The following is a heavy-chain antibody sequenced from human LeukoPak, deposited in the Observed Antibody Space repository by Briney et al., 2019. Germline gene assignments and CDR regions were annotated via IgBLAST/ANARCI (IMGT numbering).Heavy chain of an antibody. CDR3: ARDPYSSTWSYGMDI. J-gene: IGHJ6*02. D-gene: IGHD6-13*01. CDR2: IKQDESEK. Sequence: PGGSLRLTCTASGFTLSNYWMSWVRQTPEKGLEWVANIKQDESEKVYVDSVKGRFTISRDNAKSSLYLQMSGLRADDTAVYYCARDPYSSTWSYGMDIWGRGTTVTVSS. CDR1: GFTLSNYW. V-gene: IGHV3-7*05.